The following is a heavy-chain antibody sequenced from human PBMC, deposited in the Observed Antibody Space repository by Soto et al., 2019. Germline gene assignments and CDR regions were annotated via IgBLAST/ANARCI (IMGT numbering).Heavy chain of an antibody. CDR1: GGSDTSHDYS. V-gene: IGHV4-31*03. D-gene: IGHD2-15*01. CDR2: IYGSGRT. J-gene: IGHJ5*02. CDR3: ARSLRSCSVRSCSSDWCYP. Sequence: TLSLTCTVSGGSDTSHDYSWCWISQLPGKGLDWIGDIYGSGRTYYKPALKSRVNISEGSSRNRFSRSLKSLTAASSGVYFCARSLRSCSVRSCSSDWCYPWEQGSLCTIAS.